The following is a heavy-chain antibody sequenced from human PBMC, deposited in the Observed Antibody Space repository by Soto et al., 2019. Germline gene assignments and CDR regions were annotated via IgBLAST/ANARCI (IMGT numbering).Heavy chain of an antibody. J-gene: IGHJ6*04. CDR3: ARDQGFGELFYSYGMDV. CDR2: ISISSSYI. Sequence: GGSLRLSCAASGFTFSIYSMNLVRQSPGKGLEWVSSISISSSYIYYADSVKGRFTISRDNAKNSLYLQMNSLRAEDTAVYYCARDQGFGELFYSYGMDVWGKGTTVTLSS. CDR1: GFTFSIYS. D-gene: IGHD3-10*01. V-gene: IGHV3-21*01.